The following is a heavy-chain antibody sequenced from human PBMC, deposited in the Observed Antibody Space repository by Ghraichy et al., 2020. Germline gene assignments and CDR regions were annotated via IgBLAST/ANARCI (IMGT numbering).Heavy chain of an antibody. J-gene: IGHJ4*02. CDR2: ISSSSSYI. CDR1: GFTFSSYS. CDR3: ARAPKTSWSFDY. Sequence: GESLNISCAASGFTFSSYSMNWVRQAPGKGLEWVSSISSSSSYIYYADSVKGRFTISRDNAKNSLYLQMNSLRAEDTAVYYCARAPKTSWSFDYWGQGTLVTVSS. V-gene: IGHV3-21*01. D-gene: IGHD6-13*01.